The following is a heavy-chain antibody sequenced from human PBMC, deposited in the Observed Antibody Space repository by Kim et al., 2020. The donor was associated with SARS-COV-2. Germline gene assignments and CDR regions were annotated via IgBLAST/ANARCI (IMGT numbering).Heavy chain of an antibody. Sequence: GGSLRLSCAASGFTFSSYWMHWVRQAPGKGLVWVSRINSDGSSTSYADSVKGRFTISRDNAKNTLYLQMNSLRAEDTAVYYCARFHAIEPPGPTNEAVAGYYYYYYGMDVWGHGTTVTVSS. CDR2: INSDGSST. CDR1: GFTFSSYW. D-gene: IGHD6-19*01. J-gene: IGHJ6*02. CDR3: ARFHAIEPPGPTNEAVAGYYYYYYGMDV. V-gene: IGHV3-74*01.